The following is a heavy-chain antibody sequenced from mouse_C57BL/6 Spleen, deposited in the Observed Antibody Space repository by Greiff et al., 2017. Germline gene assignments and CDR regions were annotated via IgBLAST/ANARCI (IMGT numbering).Heavy chain of an antibody. Sequence: EVKLVESGGGLVQPKGSLTLSCAASGFSFNTYAMNWVRQAPGKGLEWVARIRSKSNNYATYYADSVKDRFTISRDDSESMLYLQMNNLKTEDTAMYYCVSPLYYDYDEGYAMDYWGQGTSVTVSS. J-gene: IGHJ4*01. CDR1: GFSFNTYA. CDR2: IRSKSNNYAT. CDR3: VSPLYYDYDEGYAMDY. V-gene: IGHV10-1*01. D-gene: IGHD2-4*01.